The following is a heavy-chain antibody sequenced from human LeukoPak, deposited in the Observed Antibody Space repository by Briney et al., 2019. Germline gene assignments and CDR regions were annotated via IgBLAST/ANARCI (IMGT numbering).Heavy chain of an antibody. Sequence: GGSLRLSCAASGFTFSSYGMHWVRQAPGKGLEWVSSISSSSSYIYYADSVKGRFTISRDNAKNSLYLQMNSLRAEDTAVYYCARGICSGGSCYLDYYYYYGMDVWGQGTTVTVSS. CDR1: GFTFSSYG. D-gene: IGHD2-15*01. V-gene: IGHV3-21*01. CDR2: ISSSSSYI. CDR3: ARGICSGGSCYLDYYYYYGMDV. J-gene: IGHJ6*02.